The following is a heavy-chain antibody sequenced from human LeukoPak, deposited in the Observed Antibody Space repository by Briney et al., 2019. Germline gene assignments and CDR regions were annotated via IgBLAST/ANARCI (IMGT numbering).Heavy chain of an antibody. CDR1: GGSISSYY. D-gene: IGHD3-10*01. CDR2: IYYSGST. CDR3: ARRNGRSYFDY. V-gene: IGHV4-59*12. J-gene: IGHJ4*02. Sequence: SETLSLTCTVSGGSISSYYWSWIRQPPGKGLEWIGYIYYSGSTNYNPSLKSRVTISVDTSKNQFSLKLNSVTAADTAVYYCARRNGRSYFDYWGQGTLATVSS.